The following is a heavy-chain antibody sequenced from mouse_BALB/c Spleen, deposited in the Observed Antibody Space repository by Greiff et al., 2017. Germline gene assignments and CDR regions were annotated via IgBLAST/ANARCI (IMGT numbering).Heavy chain of an antibody. CDR3: TRSGYDYAMDY. Sequence: VQLQQPGAELVRPGASVKLSCKASSYTFTSYWINWVKQRPGQGLEWIGNIYPSDSYTNYNQKFKDKATLTVDKSSSTAYMQLSSPTSEDSAVYYCTRSGYDYAMDYWGQGTSVTVSS. D-gene: IGHD2-2*01. CDR1: SYTFTSYW. CDR2: IYPSDSYT. V-gene: IGHV1-69*02. J-gene: IGHJ4*01.